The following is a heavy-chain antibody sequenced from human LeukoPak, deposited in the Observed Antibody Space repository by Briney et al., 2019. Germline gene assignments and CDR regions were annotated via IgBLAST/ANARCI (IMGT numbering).Heavy chain of an antibody. CDR1: GGSISRGDYY. CDR3: ARFYYYDRSGYYPSDY. D-gene: IGHD3-22*01. V-gene: IGHV4-30-4*01. J-gene: IGHJ4*02. Sequence: SQTLSLTCTVPGGSISRGDYYWSWIRQPPGKGLAWIAYIYYSWSTYYNPSFKSRVTISVDTSKNQFSLKLSSVTAADTAVYYCARFYYYDRSGYYPSDYGGQGTLVTVSS. CDR2: IYYSWST.